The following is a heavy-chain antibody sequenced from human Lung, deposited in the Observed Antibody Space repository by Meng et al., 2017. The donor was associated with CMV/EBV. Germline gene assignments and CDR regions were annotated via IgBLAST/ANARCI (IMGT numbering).Heavy chain of an antibody. J-gene: IGHJ6*02. D-gene: IGHD1-26*01. CDR3: VGATLIYCYGIDV. V-gene: IGHV3-30*04. CDR2: ISNDGRNK. CDR1: GFTFSDYA. Sequence: GESLKISCAASGFTFSDYAMHWVRQAPGKGLEWVTVISNDGRNKYYADSVKGRFTISRDNSENTLHLQMNSLRAEDTAVYYCVGATLIYCYGIDVWGQGTXVTVAS.